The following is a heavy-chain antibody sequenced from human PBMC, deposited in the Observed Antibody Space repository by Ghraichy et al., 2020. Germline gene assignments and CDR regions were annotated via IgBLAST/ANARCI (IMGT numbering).Heavy chain of an antibody. Sequence: GGSLRLSCAASGFDFTNAWVNWVRPAPGKGLEWVARVKSKIAGETRDYAAPVKGRFTISRDDSRNTLYLQMNSLKTEDTAVYYCSTGPHYGSDWGQGTLVAVSS. J-gene: IGHJ4*02. D-gene: IGHD3-10*01. CDR1: GFDFTNAW. V-gene: IGHV3-15*07. CDR3: STGPHYGSD. CDR2: VKSKIAGETR.